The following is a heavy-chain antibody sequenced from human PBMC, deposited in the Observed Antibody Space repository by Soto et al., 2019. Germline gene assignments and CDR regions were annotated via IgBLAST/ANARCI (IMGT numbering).Heavy chain of an antibody. CDR1: GGSLSSGGYY. V-gene: IGHV4-31*03. Sequence: SETLSLTCTVSGGSLSSGGYYWSWIRQHPGKGLEWIGYIYYSGSTYYNPSLKSRVTISVDTSKNQFSLKLNSVTAADTAVYYCARGEWFRRGHGMDVWGRGTTVPVS. CDR3: ARGEWFRRGHGMDV. CDR2: IYYSGST. J-gene: IGHJ6*02. D-gene: IGHD3-3*01.